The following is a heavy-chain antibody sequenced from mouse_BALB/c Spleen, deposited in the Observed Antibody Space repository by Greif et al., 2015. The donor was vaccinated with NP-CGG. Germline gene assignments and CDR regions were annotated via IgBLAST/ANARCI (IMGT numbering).Heavy chain of an antibody. V-gene: IGHV10-1*02. J-gene: IGHJ2*01. CDR1: GFTFNTYA. Sequence: EVHLVESGGGLVQPKGSLKLSCAASGFTFNTYAMNWVRQAPGKGLEWVARIRSKSNNYATYYADSVRDRFTISRDDSQNMLYLQMNNLKTEDSAMYYCVRHGDFDYWGQVTTLTVSS. CDR2: IRSKSNNYAT. CDR3: VRHGDFDY.